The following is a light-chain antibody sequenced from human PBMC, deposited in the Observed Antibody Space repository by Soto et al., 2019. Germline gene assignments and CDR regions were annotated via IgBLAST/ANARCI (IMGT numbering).Light chain of an antibody. Sequence: EIVLTQSPATLSLSPGERATLSCRASQSVSSYLAWYQQKPGQAPRLLIYDASNRATGIPARFSGSGSGTDFTLTISSLEPEYFAVYYCQQRSNWPPRFTFGPGTKVDIK. CDR3: QQRSNWPPRFT. CDR2: DAS. J-gene: IGKJ3*01. V-gene: IGKV3-11*01. CDR1: QSVSSY.